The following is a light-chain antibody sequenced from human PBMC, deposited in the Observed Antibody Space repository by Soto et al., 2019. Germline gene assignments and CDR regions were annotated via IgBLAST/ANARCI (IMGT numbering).Light chain of an antibody. CDR1: QSLSDN. V-gene: IGKV3-15*01. CDR3: QQYRSWPRT. J-gene: IGKJ1*01. CDR2: GAS. Sequence: IVMTQSPDTLAVSPGETVTLSCRASQSLSDNLAWYQQKPGQAPRLLIHGASTRATDMPGRFSGRGAGAEFTLTISSLQSEDFAAYYCQQYRSWPRTFGQGTKVDIK.